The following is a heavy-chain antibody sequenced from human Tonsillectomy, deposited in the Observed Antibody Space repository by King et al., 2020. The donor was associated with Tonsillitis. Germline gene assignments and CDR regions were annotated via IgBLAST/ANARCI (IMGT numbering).Heavy chain of an antibody. V-gene: IGHV1-24*01. CDR3: ATISLPTVSEHYFDY. J-gene: IGHJ4*02. CDR2: FDPEDGET. D-gene: IGHD4-17*01. Sequence: QLVQSGAEVKKPGASVKVSCKVSGYTLTELSMHWVRQAAGKGLEWMGGFDPEDGETIYAQKFQGRVTMPEDTSTDTAYMELSSLRSEDTAVYYCATISLPTVSEHYFDYWGQGTLVTVSS. CDR1: GYTLTELS.